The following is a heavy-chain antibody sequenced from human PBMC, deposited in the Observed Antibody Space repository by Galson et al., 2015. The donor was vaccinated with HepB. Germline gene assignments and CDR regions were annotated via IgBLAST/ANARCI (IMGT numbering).Heavy chain of an antibody. CDR2: ISYDGSNK. Sequence: SLRLSCAASGFTFSSYGMHWVRQAPGKGLEWVAVISYDGSNKYYADSVKGRFTISRDNSKNTLYLQMNSLRAEDTAVYYCAKDRIAVAGLYYYGMDVWGQGTTVTVSS. D-gene: IGHD6-19*01. CDR1: GFTFSSYG. V-gene: IGHV3-30*18. J-gene: IGHJ6*02. CDR3: AKDRIAVAGLYYYGMDV.